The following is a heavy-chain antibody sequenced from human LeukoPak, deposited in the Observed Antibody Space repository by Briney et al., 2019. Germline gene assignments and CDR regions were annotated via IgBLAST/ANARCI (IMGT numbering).Heavy chain of an antibody. V-gene: IGHV4-4*02. CDR1: GDSISSSNW. D-gene: IGHD5-12*01. J-gene: IGHJ5*02. CDR2: IYHSGST. CDR3: ARSFRYSGSDYYFDP. Sequence: SETLSLTCAVSGDSISSSNWWSWVRQPPGKGLEWIGQIYHSGSTNYNPSLKSRVTISLDKSKNQFSLELTSVTAADTAVYYCARSFRYSGSDYYFDPWGQGTLVTVSS.